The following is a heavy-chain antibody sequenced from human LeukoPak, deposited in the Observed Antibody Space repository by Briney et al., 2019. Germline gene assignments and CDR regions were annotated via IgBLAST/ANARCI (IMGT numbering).Heavy chain of an antibody. CDR1: GGSISTYY. CDR3: ARMVIRAYCSGGGCYEHAFDI. CDR2: IYYSGST. V-gene: IGHV4-59*08. Sequence: SETLSPTCTVSGGSISTYYWSWIRQPPGKGLEWIGYIYYSGSTNYNPSLKSRVTISVDTSKIQFSLKLNSVTAADTAVYYCARMVIRAYCSGGGCYEHAFDIWGQGTVVTVSS. D-gene: IGHD2-15*01. J-gene: IGHJ3*02.